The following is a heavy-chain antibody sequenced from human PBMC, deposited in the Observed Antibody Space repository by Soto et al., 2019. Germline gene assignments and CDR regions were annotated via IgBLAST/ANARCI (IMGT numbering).Heavy chain of an antibody. CDR2: IYYSGST. D-gene: IGHD3-10*01. J-gene: IGHJ5*02. CDR3: ARVVLWFGDLVAPQYNWFDP. V-gene: IGHV4-59*01. CDR1: GGSISSYY. Sequence: PSETLSLTCTVSGGSISSYYWSWIRQPPGKGLEWIGYIYYSGSTNYNPSLKSRVTISVDTSKNQFSLKLSSVTAADTAVYYCARVVLWFGDLVAPQYNWFDPWGQGTLVTVSS.